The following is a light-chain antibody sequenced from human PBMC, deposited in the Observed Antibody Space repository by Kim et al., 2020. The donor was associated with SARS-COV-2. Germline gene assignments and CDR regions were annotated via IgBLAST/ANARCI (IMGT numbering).Light chain of an antibody. J-gene: IGKJ2*01. V-gene: IGKV3-15*01. CDR1: QSLSRN. CDR3: QQYNSWPPYT. CDR2: GAS. Sequence: VVMPLSPATLSVSPGERATLSCRASQSLSRNLAWYQQKPGQPPRLLMYGASTRATGVPARFSGSGSGTEFTLTISGLQSEDFAVYYCQQYNSWPPYTFGQGTKLEI.